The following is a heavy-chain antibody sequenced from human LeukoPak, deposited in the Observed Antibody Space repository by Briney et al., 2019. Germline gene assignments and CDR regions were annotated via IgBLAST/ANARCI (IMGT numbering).Heavy chain of an antibody. CDR3: ARGGYYPSGSLDY. CDR2: VDSDASFT. Sequence: GGSRRLSCAASGFTSSNYWIHWVRQAPGKGLVWFSRVDSDASFTGYADSMKGRFTISRDNAKNTVHLQMNSLRAEDTAVYYCARGGYYPSGSLDYWGQGTLVTVSS. V-gene: IGHV3-74*01. J-gene: IGHJ4*02. D-gene: IGHD3-10*01. CDR1: GFTSSNYW.